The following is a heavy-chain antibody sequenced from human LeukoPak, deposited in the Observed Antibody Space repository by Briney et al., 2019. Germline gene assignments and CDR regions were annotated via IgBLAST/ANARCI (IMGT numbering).Heavy chain of an antibody. V-gene: IGHV3-23*01. J-gene: IGHJ3*02. D-gene: IGHD5-18*01. CDR3: ARGWGYIDAFDI. Sequence: TGGSLRLSCAASGFTFSSYAMSWVRQAPGKGLEWVSAISGSGGSTYYADSVKGRFTISRGNSKNTLYLQMNSLRAEDTAVYYCARGWGYIDAFDIWGQGTMVTVSS. CDR1: GFTFSSYA. CDR2: ISGSGGST.